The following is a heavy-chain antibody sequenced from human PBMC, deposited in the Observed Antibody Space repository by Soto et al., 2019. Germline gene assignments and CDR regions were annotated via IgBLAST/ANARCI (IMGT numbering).Heavy chain of an antibody. CDR1: GFTFSSYA. CDR3: AREGTITIFGVVLNWFDP. D-gene: IGHD3-3*01. J-gene: IGHJ5*02. CDR2: ISYDGSNK. Sequence: QVQLVESGGGVVQPGRSLRLSCAASGFTFSSYAMHWVRQAPGKGLEWVAVISYDGSNKYYADSVKGRFTISRDNSKNTLYLQMNSLRAEDTAVYYCAREGTITIFGVVLNWFDPWGQGTLVTVSS. V-gene: IGHV3-30-3*01.